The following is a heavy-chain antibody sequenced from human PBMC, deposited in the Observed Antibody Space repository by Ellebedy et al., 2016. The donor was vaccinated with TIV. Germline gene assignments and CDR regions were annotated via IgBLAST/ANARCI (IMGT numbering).Heavy chain of an antibody. V-gene: IGHV4-31*03. CDR1: GGSVSTGGYY. J-gene: IGHJ4*02. CDR3: ARVHSSSSDY. CDR2: IYYSGST. D-gene: IGHD3-22*01. Sequence: SETLSLXCTVSGGSVSTGGYYCSWVRQHPGKGLEWIGSIYYSGSTSYNPSLKSRVTISVDTSKNQFSLKLSSVTAADTAVYYCARVHSSSSDYWGQGTLVTVSS.